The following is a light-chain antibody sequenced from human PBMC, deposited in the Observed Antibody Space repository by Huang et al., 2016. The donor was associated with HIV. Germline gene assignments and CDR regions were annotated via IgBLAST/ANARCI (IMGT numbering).Light chain of an antibody. CDR1: QSVLYRSNKKNY. J-gene: IGKJ2*01. V-gene: IGKV4-1*01. CDR2: WAS. CDR3: QQYYSTPYT. Sequence: DIVMTQSPDPLAVSLGERATINCKSSQSVLYRSNKKNYLAWYQHKPGQPPKLLIYWASVRDSGVPDRFSGSGSGTDFTLTISSLQAEDVAVYFCQQYYSTPYTFGQGTKLEIK.